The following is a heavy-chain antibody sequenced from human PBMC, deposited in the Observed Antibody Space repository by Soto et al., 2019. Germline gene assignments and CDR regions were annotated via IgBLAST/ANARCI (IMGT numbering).Heavy chain of an antibody. J-gene: IGHJ4*02. V-gene: IGHV1-18*01. CDR1: GYTFTSYG. D-gene: IGHD6-13*01. Sequence: QVQLVQSGAEVKKPGASVKVSCKASGYTFTSYGISWVRQAPGQGLEWMGWISVSNGNTNYAQKFQGRVTPTTDTSTSTAYMELRSLRSDDTAVYYCARPATYSSSWTYDYWGQGTLVTVSS. CDR2: ISVSNGNT. CDR3: ARPATYSSSWTYDY.